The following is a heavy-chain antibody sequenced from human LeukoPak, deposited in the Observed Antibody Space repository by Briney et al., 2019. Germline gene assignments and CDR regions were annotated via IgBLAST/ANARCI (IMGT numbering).Heavy chain of an antibody. Sequence: PSQTLSLTCTVSGGSISSGSYYWSWIRQPAGKGLEWIGRIYTSGSTNYNPSLKSRVTISVDTSKNQFSLKLSSVTAADTAVYYCARGLGYCSGGNCYGGTYYYYYYYMDVWGKGTTVTISS. CDR3: ARGLGYCSGGNCYGGTYYYYYYYMDV. V-gene: IGHV4-61*02. J-gene: IGHJ6*03. CDR2: IYTSGST. CDR1: GGSISSGSYY. D-gene: IGHD2-15*01.